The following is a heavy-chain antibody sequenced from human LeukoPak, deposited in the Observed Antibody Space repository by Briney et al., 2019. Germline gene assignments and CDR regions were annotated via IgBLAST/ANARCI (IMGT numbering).Heavy chain of an antibody. Sequence: GGSLRLSCAASGFTFSSYWMSWVRQAPGKGLEWVAVISYDGSNKYYADSVEGRFTISRDNSKNTLYLQMNSLRAEDRAVYYCAKQGGYYYYMDVWGKGTTVTVSS. D-gene: IGHD3-16*01. J-gene: IGHJ6*03. V-gene: IGHV3-30*18. CDR1: GFTFSSYW. CDR3: AKQGGYYYYMDV. CDR2: ISYDGSNK.